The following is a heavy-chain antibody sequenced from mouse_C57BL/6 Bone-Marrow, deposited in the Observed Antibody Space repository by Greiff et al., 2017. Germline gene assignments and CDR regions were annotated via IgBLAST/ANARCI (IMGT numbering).Heavy chain of an antibody. CDR1: GYTFTSYW. CDR3: ARWSSYSYYAMDY. J-gene: IGHJ4*01. CDR2: IYPGSGST. V-gene: IGHV1-55*01. D-gene: IGHD1-1*01. Sequence: QVQLQPGAALVKPGASVKMSCKASGYTFTSYWITWVKQRPGQGLEWIGDIYPGSGSTNYNEKFKSKATLTVDTSSSTAYMQLSSLTSEDSAVYYCARWSSYSYYAMDYWGQGTSVTVSS.